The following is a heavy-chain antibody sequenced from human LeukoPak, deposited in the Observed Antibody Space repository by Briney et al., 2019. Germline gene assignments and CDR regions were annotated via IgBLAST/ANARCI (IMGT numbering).Heavy chain of an antibody. D-gene: IGHD2-2*01. CDR3: ARDGDIVVVPAATFDY. Sequence: PGGSLRLSCAASGFTFSDYYMSWIRQAPGKGLEWVSSISSSSSYIYYADSVKGRFTISRDNAKNSLYLQMNSLRAEDTAVYYCARDGDIVVVPAATFDYWGQGTLVTVSS. J-gene: IGHJ4*02. CDR1: GFTFSDYY. CDR2: ISSSSSYI. V-gene: IGHV3-11*06.